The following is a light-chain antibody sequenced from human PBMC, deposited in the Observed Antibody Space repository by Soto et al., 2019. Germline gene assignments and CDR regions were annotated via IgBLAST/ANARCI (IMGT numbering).Light chain of an antibody. CDR1: KYDIGAYNF. CDR3: SSYSSRSIYYV. CDR2: EVS. Sequence: QSALTQPASVSGSPGQSITISCTGTKYDIGAYNFVSWYQQHPGKAPKLMIYEVSNRPSGVSNRFSGSKSGSTASLPISGLQTEDEADYHCSSYSSRSIYYVFGNGTKVTV. J-gene: IGLJ1*01. V-gene: IGLV2-14*01.